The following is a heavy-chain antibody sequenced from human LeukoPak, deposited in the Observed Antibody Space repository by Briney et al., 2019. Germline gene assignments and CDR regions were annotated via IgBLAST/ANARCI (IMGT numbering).Heavy chain of an antibody. CDR2: IYYSGST. J-gene: IGHJ5*02. V-gene: IGHV4-39*01. CDR1: GGSISSSSYY. Sequence: SETLSLTCTVSGGSISSSSYYWGWIRQPPGKGLEWIGSIYYSGSTYYNPSLKSRVTISVDTSKNQFSLKLSSVTAADTAVYYCASGPLNWFEPWGQGTLVTVSS. CDR3: ASGPLNWFEP.